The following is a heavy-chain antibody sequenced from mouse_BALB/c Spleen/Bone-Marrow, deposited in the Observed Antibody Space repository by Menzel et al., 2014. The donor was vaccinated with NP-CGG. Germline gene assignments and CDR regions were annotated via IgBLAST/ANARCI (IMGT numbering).Heavy chain of an antibody. CDR3: ARRDYGIRENYYAMDY. J-gene: IGHJ4*01. Sequence: VKLMESGAELAGPGASVKLSCKASGYTFTSYWMQWVKQRPGQGLEWIGAIYPGDGDTRYTQKFKGKATLTADKSSSTAYMQLSSLASEDSAVYYCARRDYGIRENYYAMDYWGQGTSVTVSS. V-gene: IGHV1-87*01. CDR1: GYTFTSYW. D-gene: IGHD1-2*01. CDR2: IYPGDGDT.